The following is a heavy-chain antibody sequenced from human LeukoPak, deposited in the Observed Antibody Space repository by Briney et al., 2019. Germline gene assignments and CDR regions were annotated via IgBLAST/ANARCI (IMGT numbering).Heavy chain of an antibody. CDR3: TKDLRYYYADNHSEMDEHDY. CDR1: GFTFSSYE. V-gene: IGHV3-30*02. J-gene: IGHJ4*02. D-gene: IGHD4-23*01. Sequence: PGGSLRLSCAASGFTFSSYEMNWVRQAPGQGLEWVAFILYDGTKKYYADSVKGRFTISRDNSRNTLSLQMSSLRVEDTALYYCTKDLRYYYADNHSEMDEHDYWGQGTLVTVSS. CDR2: ILYDGTKK.